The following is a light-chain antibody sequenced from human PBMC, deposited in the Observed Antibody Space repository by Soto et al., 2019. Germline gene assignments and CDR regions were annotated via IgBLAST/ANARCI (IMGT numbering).Light chain of an antibody. CDR3: AAWDDSLSGPV. J-gene: IGLJ2*01. V-gene: IGLV1-47*01. CDR2: RDN. CDR1: ISNIERYY. Sequence: QSVLTQPPSASGTPGQRVTISCSGSISNIERYYVYWYQHLPGTAPKLLTYRDNQRPSGVPDGFSGSKSGTSASLAISGLRSEDEADYYCAAWDDSLSGPVFGGGTKLTVL.